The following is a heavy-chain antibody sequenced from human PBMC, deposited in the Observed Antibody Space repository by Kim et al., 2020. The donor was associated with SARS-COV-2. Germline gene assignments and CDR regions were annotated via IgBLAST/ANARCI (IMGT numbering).Heavy chain of an antibody. J-gene: IGHJ4*02. D-gene: IGHD6-13*01. V-gene: IGHV6-1*01. Sequence: SVKRRITINPATAKNQFSLQLNSVTPEDTAVYYCAREGTAAGTGGYYFDYWGQGTLVTVSS. CDR3: AREGTAAGTGGYYFDY.